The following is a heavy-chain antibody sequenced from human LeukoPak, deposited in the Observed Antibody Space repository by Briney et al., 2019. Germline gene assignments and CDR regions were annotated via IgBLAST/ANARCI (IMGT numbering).Heavy chain of an antibody. CDR2: IIISGSTI. CDR1: GFTFSSYE. J-gene: IGHJ1*01. CDR3: AWYYYDSSGYYVSEGYFQH. D-gene: IGHD3-22*01. Sequence: PGGSLRLSCAASGFTFSSYEMNWVRQAPGKGLEWVSYIIISGSTIYYADSVKGRFTISRDNAKNSLYLQMNSLRAEDTAVYYCAWYYYDSSGYYVSEGYFQHWGQGTLVTVSS. V-gene: IGHV3-48*03.